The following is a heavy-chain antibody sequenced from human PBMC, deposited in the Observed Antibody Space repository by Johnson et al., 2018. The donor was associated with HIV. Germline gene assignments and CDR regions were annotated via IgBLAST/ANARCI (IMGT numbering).Heavy chain of an antibody. CDR2: ISNADSTI. CDR1: GFTFSDYY. CDR3: ARRGGTGYSEPIDF. J-gene: IGHJ3*01. Sequence: QMQLVESGGGLVKPGGSPRLSCAASGFTFSDYYMSWIRQAPGKGLEWVSYISNADSTIYYADSVKGRFTISRDNAKKSLYLQMDSLRVDDTAIYYCARRGGTGYSEPIDFRGQGTMVTVSS. V-gene: IGHV3-11*04. D-gene: IGHD2-15*01.